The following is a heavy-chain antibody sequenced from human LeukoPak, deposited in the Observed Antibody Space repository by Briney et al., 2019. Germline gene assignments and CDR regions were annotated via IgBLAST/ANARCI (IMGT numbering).Heavy chain of an antibody. Sequence: SETLSLTCAVYGGSFSGYYWSWIRQPPGKGLEWIGEINHSGSTNYNPSLKSRVTISVDTSKSQFSLKPSSVTAADTAVYYCARNTPVAATTPFDYWGQGTLVTVSS. CDR1: GGSFSGYY. CDR2: INHSGST. CDR3: ARNTPVAATTPFDY. J-gene: IGHJ4*02. V-gene: IGHV4-34*01. D-gene: IGHD2-15*01.